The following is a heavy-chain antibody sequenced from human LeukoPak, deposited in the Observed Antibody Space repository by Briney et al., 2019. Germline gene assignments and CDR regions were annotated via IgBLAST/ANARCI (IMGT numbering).Heavy chain of an antibody. CDR2: ISGSGGST. J-gene: IGHJ4*02. Sequence: GGSLRLSCAASGFTFSSYAMSWVRQAPGKGLEWVSAISGSGGSTYYADSVKGRFTISRDNSKNTLYLQMNSLRAKDTAVYYCAKNKVSSDSSGRDFDYWGQGTLVTVSS. V-gene: IGHV3-23*01. CDR3: AKNKVSSDSSGRDFDY. CDR1: GFTFSSYA. D-gene: IGHD3-22*01.